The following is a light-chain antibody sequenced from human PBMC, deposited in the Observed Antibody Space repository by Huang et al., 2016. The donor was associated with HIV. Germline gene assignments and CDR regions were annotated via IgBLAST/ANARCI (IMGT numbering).Light chain of an antibody. CDR3: HQYNSHSRT. Sequence: DIQVTQSPSTLSASVGDRVTITCRASQGIGTWLALYQQKPGKAPKLLIYGASSLESGVPSRFSGSGSGTAFTLTISSLQPEDFATYYCHQYNSHSRTFGQGTKVEIK. CDR2: GAS. V-gene: IGKV1-5*03. J-gene: IGKJ1*01. CDR1: QGIGTW.